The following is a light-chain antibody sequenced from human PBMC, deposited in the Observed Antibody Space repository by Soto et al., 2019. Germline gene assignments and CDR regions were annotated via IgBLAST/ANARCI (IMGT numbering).Light chain of an antibody. CDR1: QTVSNSY. Sequence: EIVLTQSPGTLSLSPGERATLSCRASQTVSNSYLARYQQKPGQAPRLLIYGAPSRATGIPDRFGGSGSGSDFTLTTSRLVATDVAVSYYQQDCSSPTCNFGQGTKVDIK. V-gene: IGKV3-20*01. CDR2: GAP. CDR3: QQDCSSPTCN. J-gene: IGKJ1*01.